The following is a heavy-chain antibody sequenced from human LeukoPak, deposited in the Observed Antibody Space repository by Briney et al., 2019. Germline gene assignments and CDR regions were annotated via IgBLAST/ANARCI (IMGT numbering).Heavy chain of an antibody. CDR1: GFTFSSYG. J-gene: IGHJ1*01. CDR3: AKATISAEYFQH. CDR2: IRYDGSNK. D-gene: IGHD5-24*01. V-gene: IGHV3-30*02. Sequence: GGSLRLSCAASGFTFSSYGMHWVRQAPGKGLEWVAFIRYDGSNKYYADSVKGRFTISRDNSKNTLYLQMNSLRAEDTAVYYCAKATISAEYFQHWGQGTLVTVSS.